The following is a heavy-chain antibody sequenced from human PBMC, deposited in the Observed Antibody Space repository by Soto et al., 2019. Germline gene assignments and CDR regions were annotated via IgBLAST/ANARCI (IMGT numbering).Heavy chain of an antibody. CDR2: INPNGGAT. D-gene: IGHD7-27*01. CDR1: SYTFTTYY. Sequence: GASVKVSCKASSYTFTTYYIHWVRQAPGQGLEWMGIINPNGGATSYAQNFQGRVTMTGDTSTSTVYMELSGLRSEDTAMYYCARALTEFDYWGPGTLVTVSS. V-gene: IGHV1-46*01. CDR3: ARALTEFDY. J-gene: IGHJ4*02.